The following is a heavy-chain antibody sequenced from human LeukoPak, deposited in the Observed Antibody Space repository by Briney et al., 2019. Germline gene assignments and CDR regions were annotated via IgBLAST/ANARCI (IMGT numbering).Heavy chain of an antibody. CDR1: GGSISSGGYS. D-gene: IGHD6-25*01. CDR3: ASALPLSGQYYFDY. CDR2: IYHSGST. J-gene: IGHJ4*02. Sequence: PSQTLSLTCAVSGGSISSGGYSWSWIRQPPGKGLEWIGYIYHSGSTYYNPSLKSRVTISVDRSKNQFSLKLSSVTAADTAVYYCASALPLSGQYYFDYWGQGTLVTVPS. V-gene: IGHV4-30-2*01.